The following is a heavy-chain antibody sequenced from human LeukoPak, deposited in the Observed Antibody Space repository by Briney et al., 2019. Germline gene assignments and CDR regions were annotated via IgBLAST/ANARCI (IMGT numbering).Heavy chain of an antibody. J-gene: IGHJ4*02. D-gene: IGHD6-6*01. CDR1: GGSISSYY. V-gene: IGHV4-59*12. Sequence: SETLSLTCTVSGGSISSYYWSWIRQPPGKGLEWIGYIYYSGSTNYNPSLKSRVTISVDTSKNQFSLKLSSVTAADTAVYYCAGYSSSPAFGYWGQGTLVTVSS. CDR3: AGYSSSPAFGY. CDR2: IYYSGST.